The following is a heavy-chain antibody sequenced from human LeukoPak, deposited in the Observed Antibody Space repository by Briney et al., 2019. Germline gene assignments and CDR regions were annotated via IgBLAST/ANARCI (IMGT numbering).Heavy chain of an antibody. CDR1: GFTFGSYA. J-gene: IGHJ4*02. D-gene: IGHD6-13*01. CDR3: AKDLYPLEVPGQLVLLRRDY. V-gene: IGHV3-23*01. CDR2: ISGSGGST. Sequence: GGSLRLSCAASGFTFGSYAMSWVRQAPGKGLEWVSAISGSGGSTYYADSVKGRFTISRDNSKNTLYLQMNSLRAEDTAVYYCAKDLYPLEVPGQLVLLRRDYWGQGTLVTVSS.